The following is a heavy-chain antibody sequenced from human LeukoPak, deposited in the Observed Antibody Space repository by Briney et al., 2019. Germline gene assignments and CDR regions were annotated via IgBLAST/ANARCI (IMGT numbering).Heavy chain of an antibody. V-gene: IGHV3-23*01. CDR1: GFTFTNYV. J-gene: IGHJ3*01. Sequence: GGSLRLSCAASGFTFTNYVMTWVRQAPGKGLEWVSGISGNGFTTFYADSVRGRFTISRDNSKNTIYLQMNSLRAEDTAVYYCAKDFQGQIPDAFDVWGQGTMLTVSS. D-gene: IGHD2-21*01. CDR3: AKDFQGQIPDAFDV. CDR2: ISGNGFTT.